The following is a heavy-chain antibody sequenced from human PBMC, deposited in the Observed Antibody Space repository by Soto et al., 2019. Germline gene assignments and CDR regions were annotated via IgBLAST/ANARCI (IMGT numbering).Heavy chain of an antibody. D-gene: IGHD4-4*01. CDR1: GGSVSSSSYY. CDR2: IYYSGST. J-gene: IGHJ5*02. Sequence: SETLSLTCTVSGGSVSSSSYYWSWIRQPPGKGLEWIGYIYYSGSTYYNPSLKSRVTISVDTPKNQFSLKLSSVTAADTAVYYCARVVTTFNWFDPWGQGTLVTVSS. V-gene: IGHV4-30-4*01. CDR3: ARVVTTFNWFDP.